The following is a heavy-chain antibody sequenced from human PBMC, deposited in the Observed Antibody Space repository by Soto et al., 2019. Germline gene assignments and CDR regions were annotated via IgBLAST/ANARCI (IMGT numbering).Heavy chain of an antibody. CDR3: VNWNDEDLD. J-gene: IGHJ4*01. V-gene: IGHV3-23*01. Sequence: EVVLLESGGGLGQPGGSLRLSCVASGFTFSKYAMNWVRQAPGKGLEWVASISGTAVSTDYADSVKGRFTISRDNLKNTVSLQMDNLRVEDTATYYCVNWNDEDLDWGQGTLVAVSS. CDR1: GFTFSKYA. D-gene: IGHD1-1*01. CDR2: ISGTAVST.